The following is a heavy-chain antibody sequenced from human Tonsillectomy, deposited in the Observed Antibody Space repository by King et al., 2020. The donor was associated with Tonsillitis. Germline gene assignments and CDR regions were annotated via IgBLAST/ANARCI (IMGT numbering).Heavy chain of an antibody. J-gene: IGHJ5*02. Sequence: QLVQSGAEVKKPGASVKVSCEASRYSFTGYFMHWVRQAPGQGLEWMGWINPNTGDTHYAQKFQGRVTMTWDTSLSTAYMELSRLRSDDTAIYYCARDYTDYARGGFDPWGQGTLVTASS. V-gene: IGHV1-2*02. CDR1: RYSFTGYF. CDR2: INPNTGDT. CDR3: ARDYTDYARGGFDP. D-gene: IGHD4-17*01.